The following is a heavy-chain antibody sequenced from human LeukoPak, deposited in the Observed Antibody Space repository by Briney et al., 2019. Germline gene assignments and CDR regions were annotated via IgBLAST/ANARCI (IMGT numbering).Heavy chain of an antibody. V-gene: IGHV3-23*01. J-gene: IGHJ4*02. CDR3: AMTRDGYNLDFDY. Sequence: GGSLRLSCAASGFSFASYAMRWVRQAPGKGLEWVSSISGSDGSTYYTDSVKGRFTISRDNSKNTLYLQMNSLRAEDTAIYYCAMTRDGYNLDFDYWGQGTLVTVSS. CDR1: GFSFASYA. D-gene: IGHD5-24*01. CDR2: ISGSDGST.